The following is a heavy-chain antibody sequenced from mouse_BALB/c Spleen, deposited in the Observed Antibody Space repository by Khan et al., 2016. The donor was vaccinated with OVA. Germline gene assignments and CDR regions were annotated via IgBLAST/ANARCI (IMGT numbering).Heavy chain of an antibody. CDR1: GYTFTNYG. V-gene: IGHV9-3-1*01. D-gene: IGHD1-1*02. CDR3: ASGGYWYFDV. Sequence: QIQLVQSGPELKKPGETVKISCKASGYTFTNYGMNWVKQAPGKGLKWMGWINTYTEEPTYADDFKGRFAFSLETSASTAYLQINNLKNDDTATYFCASGGYWYFDVWGAGTTVFVSS. CDR2: INTYTEEP. J-gene: IGHJ1*01.